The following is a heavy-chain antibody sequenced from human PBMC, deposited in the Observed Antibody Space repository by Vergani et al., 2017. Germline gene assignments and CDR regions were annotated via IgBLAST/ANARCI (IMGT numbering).Heavy chain of an antibody. CDR3: ARDRYCSSTSCYETNWFDP. D-gene: IGHD2-2*01. Sequence: QVQLQESGPGLVKPSQTLSLTCAISGDSVSSNSAAWSWIRQPPGKGLEWIGYIYHSGSTYYNPSLKSRVTISVDRSKNQFSLKLSSVTAADTAVYYCARDRYCSSTSCYETNWFDPWGQGTLVTVSS. CDR1: GDSVSSNSAA. V-gene: IGHV4-30-2*01. CDR2: IYHSGST. J-gene: IGHJ5*02.